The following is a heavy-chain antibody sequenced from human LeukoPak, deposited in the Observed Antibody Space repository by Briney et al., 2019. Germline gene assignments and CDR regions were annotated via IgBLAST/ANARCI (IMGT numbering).Heavy chain of an antibody. V-gene: IGHV1-69*13. D-gene: IGHD3-10*01. CDR3: ARDLNYYGSGSYYFH. CDR2: IIPIFGTA. Sequence: GASVKVSCKASGGTFSSYAISWVRQAPGQGLEWMGGIIPIFGTANYAQKFQGRVTITADESTSTAYMELSSLRSEDTAVYYCARDLNYYGSGSYYFHWGQGTLVTVSS. CDR1: GGTFSSYA. J-gene: IGHJ4*02.